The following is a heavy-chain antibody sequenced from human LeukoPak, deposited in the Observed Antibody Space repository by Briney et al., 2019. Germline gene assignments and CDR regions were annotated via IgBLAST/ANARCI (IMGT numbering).Heavy chain of an antibody. J-gene: IGHJ3*02. CDR2: IGGTGVRT. D-gene: IGHD3-10*01. Sequence: PGGSLRLSCAASGITVSRNYMSWVRQAPGKGLEWVSTIGGTGVRTYYADSVKGRFTISRDNSKNTLYLQMNSLRAEDTAVYYCAKGGRLLWFGELSDDAFDIWGQGTMVTVSS. CDR1: GITVSRNY. CDR3: AKGGRLLWFGELSDDAFDI. V-gene: IGHV3-66*02.